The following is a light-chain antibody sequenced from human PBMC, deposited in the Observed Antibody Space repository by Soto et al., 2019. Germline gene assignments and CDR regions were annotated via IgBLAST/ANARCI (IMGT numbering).Light chain of an antibody. CDR3: QQYSSSSPT. CDR1: QSISTW. V-gene: IGKV1-5*01. J-gene: IGKJ2*01. Sequence: DIQMTQSPSTLSASVGDRVTITCWASQSISTWLAWYQQKPGKAPKLLIYGASSLESGVPSRFSGSGSVTEFTLIIDSLQPDDFATYYCQQYSSSSPTFGQGTKLEIK. CDR2: GAS.